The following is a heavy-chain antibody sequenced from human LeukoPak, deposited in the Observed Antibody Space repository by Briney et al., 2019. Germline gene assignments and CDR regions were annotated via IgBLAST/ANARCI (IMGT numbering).Heavy chain of an antibody. CDR2: IYSDNT. D-gene: IGHD2-2*01. J-gene: IGHJ4*02. CDR1: GFTVSSNS. CDR3: AKSSCSSTSCYWGYFDY. V-gene: IGHV3-66*03. Sequence: PGGSLRLSCTVSGFTVSSNSMSWVRQAPGKGLEWVSLIYSDNTHYSDSVKGRFTISRDNSKNTLYLQMNSLRAEDTAVYYCAKSSCSSTSCYWGYFDYWGQGTLVTVSS.